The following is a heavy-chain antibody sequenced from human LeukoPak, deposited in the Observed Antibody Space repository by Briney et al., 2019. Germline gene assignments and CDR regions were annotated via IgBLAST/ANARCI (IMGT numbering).Heavy chain of an antibody. D-gene: IGHD3-16*01. Sequence: SETLSLTCTVSGGSISSSSYYWGWIRQPPGKGLEWIGSIYYSGSTYYNPSLKSRVTISVDTSKSQFSLKLSSVTAADTAVYYCARGEFDGGVYFDYWGQGTLVTVSS. CDR1: GGSISSSSYY. CDR2: IYYSGST. J-gene: IGHJ4*02. V-gene: IGHV4-39*07. CDR3: ARGEFDGGVYFDY.